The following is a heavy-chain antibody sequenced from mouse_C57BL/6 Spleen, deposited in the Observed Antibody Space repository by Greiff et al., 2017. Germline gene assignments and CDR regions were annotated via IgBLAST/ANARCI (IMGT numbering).Heavy chain of an antibody. CDR1: GYTFTDHT. D-gene: IGHD1-1*01. CDR3: ATVVAPYYAMDY. Sequence: VQLQQSDAELVKPGASVKISCQVSGYTFTDHTIHWMQQRPEHGLEWIGYIYPRDGSTKYTAKFKGKATLTADKSSSTAYIQLNSLTSEDSAVYCCATVVAPYYAMDYWGQGTSVTVSS. J-gene: IGHJ4*01. V-gene: IGHV1-78*01. CDR2: IYPRDGST.